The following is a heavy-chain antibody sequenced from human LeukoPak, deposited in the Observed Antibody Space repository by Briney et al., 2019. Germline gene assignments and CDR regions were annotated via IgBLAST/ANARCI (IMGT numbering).Heavy chain of an antibody. CDR3: AMGRYDSSGYEGAYFDY. V-gene: IGHV1-69*05. CDR2: IIPIFGTA. J-gene: IGHJ4*02. D-gene: IGHD3-22*01. Sequence: SVKVSCKASGGTFSSYAISWVRQAPGQGLEWTGGIIPIFGTANYAQKFQGRVTITTDESTSTAYMELSSLRSEDTAVYYCAMGRYDSSGYEGAYFDYWGQGTLVTVSS. CDR1: GGTFSSYA.